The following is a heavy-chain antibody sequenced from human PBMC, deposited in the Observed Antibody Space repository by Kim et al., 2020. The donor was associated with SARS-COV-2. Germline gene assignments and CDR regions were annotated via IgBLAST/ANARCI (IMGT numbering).Heavy chain of an antibody. CDR1: GIPFSNAW. Sequence: GGSLRLSCAVSGIPFSNAWFNWVRQSPGKGLEWVVRIKSKTDGGTADLAAPVKGRFAISRDDSKNTLSLLMNNVETDDSAVYYCTTVSMRWGQGTLVTVS. D-gene: IGHD2-2*01. V-gene: IGHV3-15*01. CDR3: TTVSMR. J-gene: IGHJ4*02. CDR2: IKSKTDGGTA.